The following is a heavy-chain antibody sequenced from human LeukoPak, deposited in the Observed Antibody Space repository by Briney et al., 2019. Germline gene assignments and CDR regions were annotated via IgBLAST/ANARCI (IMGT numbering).Heavy chain of an antibody. CDR1: GDSVSSNSVT. J-gene: IGHJ5*02. V-gene: IGHV6-1*01. Sequence: SQTLSLTCAISGDSVSSNSVTWNWIRQSPSRGLEWLGRTYYRSTWYNDYAVSVRGRITVNPDTSKNQFSLHLNSVTPEDTAVYYCARRLAQYDCFDPWGQGILVTVS. CDR2: TYYRSTWYN. D-gene: IGHD3-9*01. CDR3: ARRLAQYDCFDP.